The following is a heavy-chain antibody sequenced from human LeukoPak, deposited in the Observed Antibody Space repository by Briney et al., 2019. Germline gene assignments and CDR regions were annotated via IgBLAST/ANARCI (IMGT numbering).Heavy chain of an antibody. CDR3: SRDICSSAWILDY. CDR1: GFIFDDYA. CDR2: ISWNSDGI. V-gene: IGHV3-9*01. D-gene: IGHD6-13*01. J-gene: IGHJ4*02. Sequence: GRSLRLSCAASGFIFDDYAMHWVRQTPGKGLEWVAVISWNSDGIGYADSVKGRFTLSRDNAENSLYLQMDTLRGEDTGLYYLSRDICSSAWILDYWGGGTLVSVST.